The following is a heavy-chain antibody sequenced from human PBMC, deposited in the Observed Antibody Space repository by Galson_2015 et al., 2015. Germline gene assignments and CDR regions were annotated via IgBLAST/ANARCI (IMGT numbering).Heavy chain of an antibody. D-gene: IGHD5-24*01. Sequence: SLRLSCAASGFTFSSYWMSWVRQAPGKGLEWVANIKQDGSEKYYVDSVKGRFTISRDNAKNSLYLQMNSLRAEDTAVHYCAREKGADRLEMATIRYDYWGQGTLVTVSS. J-gene: IGHJ4*02. CDR1: GFTFSSYW. V-gene: IGHV3-7*01. CDR3: AREKGADRLEMATIRYDY. CDR2: IKQDGSEK.